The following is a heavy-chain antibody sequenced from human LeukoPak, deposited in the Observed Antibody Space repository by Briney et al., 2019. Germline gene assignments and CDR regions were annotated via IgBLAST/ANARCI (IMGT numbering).Heavy chain of an antibody. D-gene: IGHD2-2*01. J-gene: IGHJ4*02. CDR2: INPNSGGT. Sequence: ASVKVSCKASGYTFTGYYMHWVRQAPGQGLEWMGWINPNSGGTNYAQKFQGRVTMTRDTSISTAYMELSRLRSDDTAVYYCALTAMGYCSSTSCYSFDYWGQGTLVTVSS. V-gene: IGHV1-2*02. CDR3: ALTAMGYCSSTSCYSFDY. CDR1: GYTFTGYY.